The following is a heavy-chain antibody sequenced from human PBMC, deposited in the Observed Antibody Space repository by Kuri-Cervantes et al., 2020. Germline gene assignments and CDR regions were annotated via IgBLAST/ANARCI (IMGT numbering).Heavy chain of an antibody. J-gene: IGHJ4*02. CDR1: GYTFTGYY. D-gene: IGHD6-13*01. V-gene: IGHV1-2*02. CDR2: INPNSGGT. CDR3: ARGLGSSSSVLKG. Sequence: ASVKVSCKDSGYTFTGYYMHWVRQAPGQGLEWMGWINPNSGGTNYAQKFQGRVTMTRDTSISTAYMELSRLRSDDTAVYYCARGLGSSSSVLKGWGQGTLVTVSS.